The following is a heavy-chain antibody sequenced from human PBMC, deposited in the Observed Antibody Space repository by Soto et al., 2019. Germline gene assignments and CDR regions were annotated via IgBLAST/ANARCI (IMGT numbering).Heavy chain of an antibody. CDR3: TRRGCSTTGCYFN. CDR2: INGDASSI. D-gene: IGHD2-2*01. CDR1: GFPFSSYW. J-gene: IGHJ4*02. V-gene: IGHV3-74*03. Sequence: EVRLVESGGDLVQPVGSLRLSCAASGFPFSSYWMHWVRQAPGKGLVWVSRINGDASSITYADSVKGRFTISRDNAKNTLYLQMNSLRAEDAAVYYCTRRGCSTTGCYFNWGRGTLVTVSS.